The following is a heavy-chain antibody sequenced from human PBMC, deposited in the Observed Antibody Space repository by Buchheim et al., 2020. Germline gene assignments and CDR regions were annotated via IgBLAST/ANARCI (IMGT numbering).Heavy chain of an antibody. CDR1: GGSFSGYY. Sequence: QVQLQQWGAGLLKPSETLSLTCAVYGGSFSGYYWSWIRQPPGKGLEWIGEINHSGSTNYNPSLKSRVTISGETSKNQFSLKLSSVTAADTAVYYCARALCSSTSCYYYYYGMDVWGQGTT. J-gene: IGHJ6*02. V-gene: IGHV4-34*01. D-gene: IGHD2-2*01. CDR3: ARALCSSTSCYYYYYGMDV. CDR2: INHSGST.